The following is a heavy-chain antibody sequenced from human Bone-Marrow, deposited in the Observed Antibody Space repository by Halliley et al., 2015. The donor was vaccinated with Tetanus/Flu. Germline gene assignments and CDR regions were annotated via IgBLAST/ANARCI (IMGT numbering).Heavy chain of an antibody. Sequence: QDGGEQYLVASVKGRFTVSRDNANNSLYLQIRSLRAEDTALYYCARVGPFSHGWYARTYHLDYWGQGTPVIVSS. CDR2: QDGGEQ. J-gene: IGHJ4*02. D-gene: IGHD6-19*01. CDR3: ARVGPFSHGWYARTYHLDY. V-gene: IGHV3-7*04.